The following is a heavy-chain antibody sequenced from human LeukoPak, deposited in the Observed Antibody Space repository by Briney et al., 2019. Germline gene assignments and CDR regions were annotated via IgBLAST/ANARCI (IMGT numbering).Heavy chain of an antibody. CDR1: GGTFSSYA. CDR3: ARGKRWLQSPFDY. CDR2: IIPIFGTA. V-gene: IGHV1-69*06. D-gene: IGHD5-24*01. Sequence: ASVKVSCKASGGTFSSYAISRVRQAPGQGLEWMGGIIPIFGTANYAQKFQGRVTITADKSTSTAYMELSSLRSEDTAVYYCARGKRWLQSPFDYWGQGTLVTVSS. J-gene: IGHJ4*02.